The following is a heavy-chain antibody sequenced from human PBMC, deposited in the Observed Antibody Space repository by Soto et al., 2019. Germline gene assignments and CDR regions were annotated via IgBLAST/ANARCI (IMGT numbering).Heavy chain of an antibody. J-gene: IGHJ6*02. CDR1: GYNFTSYW. CDR2: IYPGDSDT. Sequence: PGASLKISCKASGYNFTSYWIGWVRQMPGKGLEWMGIIYPGDSDTRYSPSFQGQVTISADRSISTAYLQWSSLKASDTAMYYCARRVSSGWYYYYYAMDVWGQGTTVTVSS. V-gene: IGHV5-51*01. CDR3: ARRVSSGWYYYYYAMDV. D-gene: IGHD6-19*01.